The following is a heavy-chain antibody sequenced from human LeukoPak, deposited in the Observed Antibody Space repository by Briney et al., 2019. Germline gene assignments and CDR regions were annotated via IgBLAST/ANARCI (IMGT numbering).Heavy chain of an antibody. Sequence: GASVKVSCKASGYTFTGYYMHWVRQAPGQGLEWMGWINPNSGGTNYAQKFQGRVTMTRDTSISTAYMELIRLRSDDTAVYYCARDFLYYDFWSGYLRYYYYMDVWGKGTTVTVSS. D-gene: IGHD3-3*01. V-gene: IGHV1-2*02. CDR1: GYTFTGYY. J-gene: IGHJ6*03. CDR2: INPNSGGT. CDR3: ARDFLYYDFWSGYLRYYYYMDV.